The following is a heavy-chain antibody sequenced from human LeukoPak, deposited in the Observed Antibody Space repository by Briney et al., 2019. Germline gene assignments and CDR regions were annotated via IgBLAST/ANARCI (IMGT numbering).Heavy chain of an antibody. CDR1: GGSISSGGYY. J-gene: IGHJ4*02. Sequence: SQTLSLTCTVSGGSISSGGYYWSWIRQHPGKGLEWIGYIYYSGSTYYNPSLKSRVTISVDTSKNQFSLKLSSVTAADTAVYYCAREAAGYSSGWYDYWGQGALVTVSS. D-gene: IGHD6-19*01. V-gene: IGHV4-31*03. CDR2: IYYSGST. CDR3: AREAAGYSSGWYDY.